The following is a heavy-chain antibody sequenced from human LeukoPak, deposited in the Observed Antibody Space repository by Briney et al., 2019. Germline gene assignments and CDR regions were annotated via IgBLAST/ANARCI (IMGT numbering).Heavy chain of an antibody. J-gene: IGHJ4*02. CDR3: ARGQKLRNFDWLLPTELDY. D-gene: IGHD3-9*01. Sequence: SETLSLTCAVYGGSFSGYYWSWIRQPPGKGLEWIGEITHSGSTNYNPSLKSRVTISVDTSKNQFSLKLTSVTAADTAIYYCARGQKLRNFDWLLPTELDYWGQGTLVTVSS. V-gene: IGHV4-34*01. CDR1: GGSFSGYY. CDR2: ITHSGST.